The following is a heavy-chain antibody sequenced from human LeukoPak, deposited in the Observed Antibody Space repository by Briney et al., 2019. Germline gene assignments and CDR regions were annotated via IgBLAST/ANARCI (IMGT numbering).Heavy chain of an antibody. D-gene: IGHD7-27*01. CDR1: GGSINYYY. CDR3: ARETPGAGHFDY. Sequence: SETLSLTCTVSGGSINYYYWMWLRQPPGKGLEWIGYIYYSGGTHYNPSLKSRVTMLVDTSKNQFSLKLTAVTATDTAVYYCARETPGAGHFDYWGQGSLVTVSS. V-gene: IGHV4-59*01. CDR2: IYYSGGT. J-gene: IGHJ4*02.